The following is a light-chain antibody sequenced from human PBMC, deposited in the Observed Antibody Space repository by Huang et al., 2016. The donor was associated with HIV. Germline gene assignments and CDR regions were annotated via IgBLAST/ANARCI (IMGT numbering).Light chain of an antibody. CDR1: QSVSNN. Sequence: EIVMTQSPAILSVSPGERATLSCRASQSVSNNLAWYQQKPGQAPRFVLYGVWTRAAGIPARFSGSGSGTEFTLTISSLQSEDFAVYYCQQSNSWPPWTFGQGTKVEI. CDR2: GVW. J-gene: IGKJ1*01. CDR3: QQSNSWPPWT. V-gene: IGKV3-15*01.